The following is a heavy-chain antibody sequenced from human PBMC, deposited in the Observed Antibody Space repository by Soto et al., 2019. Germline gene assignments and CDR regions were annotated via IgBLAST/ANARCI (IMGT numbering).Heavy chain of an antibody. CDR2: IIPIFGTA. J-gene: IGHJ6*02. CDR3: GRDPYGSSSGGGGGGGDYYYYGMDV. V-gene: IGHV1-69*14. Sequence: QVQLVQSGAEVKKPGSSVKVSCKASGGTFSSYAISWVRQAPGQGLEWMGGIIPIFGTANYAQKFQGRVTIAANKSTRTANRGRSGVRSEDPAVYYWGRDPYGSSSGGGGGGGDYYYYGMDVWGQGTTVTVSS. D-gene: IGHD6-6*01. CDR1: GGTFSSYA.